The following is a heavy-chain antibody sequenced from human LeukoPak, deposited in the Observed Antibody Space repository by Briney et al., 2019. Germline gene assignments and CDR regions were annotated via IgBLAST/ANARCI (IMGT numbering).Heavy chain of an antibody. D-gene: IGHD2-15*01. J-gene: IGHJ4*02. Sequence: PSGSLSLTCTVSGGSLSSYYWSWIRQPAGKGLEWIGHIYSSGRPNYYPSLKSRVTMSVDTSKNQFSLKLTSVTAADTAVYYCARALNPLPGTYYFDYWGQGTLVTVLS. CDR2: IYSSGRP. CDR1: GGSLSSYY. CDR3: ARALNPLPGTYYFDY. V-gene: IGHV4-4*07.